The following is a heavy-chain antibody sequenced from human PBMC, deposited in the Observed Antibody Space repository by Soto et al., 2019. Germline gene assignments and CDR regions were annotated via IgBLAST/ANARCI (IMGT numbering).Heavy chain of an antibody. J-gene: IGHJ4*02. D-gene: IGHD2-2*01. CDR2: IFRYGTT. V-gene: IGHV3-53*02. Sequence: EVQLVETGGGLIHPGGSRRLSFAASGCTVSINYMSWVRQPPGRGLEWVAVIFRYGTTYYADSLQGRFTISSDSSTNLLYLHMNILRPADTAVYYCTRETVPPAYHYYDSWGQGTLVTVSS. CDR1: GCTVSINY. CDR3: TRETVPPAYHYYDS.